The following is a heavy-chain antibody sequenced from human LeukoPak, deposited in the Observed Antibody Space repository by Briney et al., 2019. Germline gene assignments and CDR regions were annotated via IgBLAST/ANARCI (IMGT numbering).Heavy chain of an antibody. CDR3: AREARYYYGMDV. Sequence: GGPLRLSCAASGFTVSSNYMSWVRQAPGKGLEWVSVIYSGGSTYYADSVKGRFTISRDNSKNTLYLQMNSLRAEDTAVYYCAREARYYYGMDVWGQGTTVTVSS. CDR2: IYSGGST. J-gene: IGHJ6*02. CDR1: GFTVSSNY. V-gene: IGHV3-53*01.